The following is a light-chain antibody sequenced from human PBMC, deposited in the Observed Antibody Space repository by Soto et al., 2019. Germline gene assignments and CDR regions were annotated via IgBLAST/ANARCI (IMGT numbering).Light chain of an antibody. J-gene: IGKJ1*01. V-gene: IGKV2-28*01. CDR2: LGS. CDR3: MQALQSPPWT. CDR1: QSLLHNNGYNY. Sequence: VMTQSPLSLSVTPGEPASISCRSSQSLLHNNGYNYLDWYLQKPGQSPQLLIYLGSYRASGVPDRFSGSGSGTDFTLKISRVEAEDVGVYYCMQALQSPPWTFGQGTKVEIK.